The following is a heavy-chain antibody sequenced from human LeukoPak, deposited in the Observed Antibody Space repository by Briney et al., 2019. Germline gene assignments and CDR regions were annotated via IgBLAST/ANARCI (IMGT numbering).Heavy chain of an antibody. V-gene: IGHV4-39*07. Sequence: SETLSLTCTVSGGSISSSSYYWGWIRQPPGKGLEWIGSIYYSGSTYYNPSLKSRVTISVDTSRNQFSLNLSSVTAADTAVYFCARGPLKEEWLSAYFDYWGQGTLVTVSS. CDR1: GGSISSSSYY. J-gene: IGHJ4*02. D-gene: IGHD3-3*01. CDR3: ARGPLKEEWLSAYFDY. CDR2: IYYSGST.